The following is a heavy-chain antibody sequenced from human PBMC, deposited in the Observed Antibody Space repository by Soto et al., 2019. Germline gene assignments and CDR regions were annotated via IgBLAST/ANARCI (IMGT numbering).Heavy chain of an antibody. CDR1: GFTFSNAW. CDR3: TTDRGGRYYDILTGYYPTPYYYMDV. D-gene: IGHD3-9*01. CDR2: IKSKTDGGTT. Sequence: GGSLRLSCAASGFTFSNAWMSWVRQAPGKGLEWVGRIKSKTDGGTTDYAAPVKGRFTISRDDSKNTLYLQMNGLKTEDTAVYYCTTDRGGRYYDILTGYYPTPYYYMDVWGKGTTVTVSS. J-gene: IGHJ6*03. V-gene: IGHV3-15*01.